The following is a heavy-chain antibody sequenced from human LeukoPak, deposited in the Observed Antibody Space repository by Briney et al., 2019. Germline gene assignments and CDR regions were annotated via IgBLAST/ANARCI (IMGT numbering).Heavy chain of an antibody. J-gene: IGHJ4*02. Sequence: GGSLRLSCAASGFTFSSYAMTWVRQAPGKGLEWVSAISGSGGNTYYADSVKGRFTISRDNSKNTLYLQLSSLRAEDTAVYYCEKDPPGAAWFSAGYTNSGDWGQGPVVMVTS. D-gene: IGHD2-2*02. CDR2: ISGSGGNT. V-gene: IGHV3-23*01. CDR3: EKDPPGAAWFSAGYTNSGD. CDR1: GFTFSSYA.